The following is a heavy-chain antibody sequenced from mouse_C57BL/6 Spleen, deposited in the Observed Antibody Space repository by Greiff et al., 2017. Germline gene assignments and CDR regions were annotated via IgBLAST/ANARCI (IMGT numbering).Heavy chain of an antibody. CDR3: ARRRELGRGYFDY. CDR1: GFSLSTSGMG. D-gene: IGHD4-1*01. CDR2: IYWDDDK. V-gene: IGHV8-12*01. J-gene: IGHJ2*01. Sequence: QVTLKVSGPGILQSSQTLSLTCSFSGFSLSTSGMGVSWIRQPSGKGLEWLAHIYWDDDKRYNPSLKSRLTISKATSRNQVFLKITSVDTADTATYYCARRRELGRGYFDYWGQGTTRTVAS.